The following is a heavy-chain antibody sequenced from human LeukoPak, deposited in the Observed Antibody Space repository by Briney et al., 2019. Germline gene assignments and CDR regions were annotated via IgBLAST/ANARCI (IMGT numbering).Heavy chain of an antibody. D-gene: IGHD3-16*01. CDR2: IYNTGST. J-gene: IGHJ5*02. CDR1: GGSISSGGYY. V-gene: IGHV4-61*08. CDR3: ARLNGGGLLWLIWFDP. Sequence: SETLSLTCTVSGGSISSGGYYWSWIRQPPGKGLEWVGYIYNTGSTNYNPSLKSRVTISMDTSKNQLSLKLTSVTAADTAVYYCARLNGGGLLWLIWFDPWGQGTLVTVSS.